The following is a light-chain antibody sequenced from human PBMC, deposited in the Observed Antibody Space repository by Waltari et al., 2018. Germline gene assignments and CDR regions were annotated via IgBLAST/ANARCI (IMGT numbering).Light chain of an antibody. CDR1: QSVGTN. J-gene: IGKJ4*01. Sequence: EIVMTQSPATLSVSPGERATLSCRASQSVGTNLAWYQQKPGQAPRLLLFAASTRATGIPARFSGSGSGTEFTLTINSLQSEDFAVYYCQQYYSSPLTFGGGTKVEIK. CDR2: AAS. V-gene: IGKV3-15*01. CDR3: QQYYSSPLT.